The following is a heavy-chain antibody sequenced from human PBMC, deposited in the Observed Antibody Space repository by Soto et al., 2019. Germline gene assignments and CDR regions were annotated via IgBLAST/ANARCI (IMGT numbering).Heavy chain of an antibody. D-gene: IGHD3-3*01. Sequence: PSETLSLTCTVSGGSISSGGYCWSWNRQHPGKGLEWIGYIYYSGSTYYYPSLKSRFTISVETSKNQFSLKLSSVTAADTAVYYCARDYYDFWSGPYYYYGMDVWGQGTTVTVSS. CDR1: GGSISSGGYC. CDR2: IYYSGST. V-gene: IGHV4-31*03. CDR3: ARDYYDFWSGPYYYYGMDV. J-gene: IGHJ6*02.